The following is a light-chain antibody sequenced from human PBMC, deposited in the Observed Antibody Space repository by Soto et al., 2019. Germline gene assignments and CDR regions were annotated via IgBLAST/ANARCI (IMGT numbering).Light chain of an antibody. J-gene: IGKJ4*01. CDR1: QGIYSR. CDR3: QQTDDFQLS. V-gene: IGKV1D-12*01. Sequence: DIQMTQSPSSVSASVGDTVTITCRASQGIYSRLAWYQQKPGKAPELLIYATSTLQNGVTSRFSGSGFATDFTLSITSLPPEASASYFCQQTDDFQLSFRGGTKGDI. CDR2: ATS.